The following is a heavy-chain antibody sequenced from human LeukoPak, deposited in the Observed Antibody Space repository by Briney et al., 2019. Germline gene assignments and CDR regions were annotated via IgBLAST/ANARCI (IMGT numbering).Heavy chain of an antibody. V-gene: IGHV3-9*03. CDR2: ISWNSGSI. J-gene: IGHJ3*02. Sequence: GSSLRLSCAASGFTFDDYAMHWVRQAPGKGLEWVSGISWNSGSIGYADSVKGRFTISRDNAKNSLYLQMNSLRAEDMALYYCAKDEGRYSYGFLDAFDIWGQGTMVTVSS. D-gene: IGHD5-18*01. CDR3: AKDEGRYSYGFLDAFDI. CDR1: GFTFDDYA.